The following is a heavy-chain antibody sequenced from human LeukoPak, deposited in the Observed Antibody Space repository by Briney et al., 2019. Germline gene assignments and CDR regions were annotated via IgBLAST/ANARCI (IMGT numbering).Heavy chain of an antibody. J-gene: IGHJ4*02. D-gene: IGHD2-15*01. CDR3: ASSLYCSGGSCYSYYFDY. CDR1: GYTFTGYY. CDR2: INPNSGGT. V-gene: IGHV1-2*02. Sequence: ASVTVSCKASGYTFTGYYMHWVRQAPGQGLEWMGWINPNSGGTNYAQKFQGRVTMTRDTSISTAYMELSRLRSDDTAVYYCASSLYCSGGSCYSYYFDYWGQGTLVTVSS.